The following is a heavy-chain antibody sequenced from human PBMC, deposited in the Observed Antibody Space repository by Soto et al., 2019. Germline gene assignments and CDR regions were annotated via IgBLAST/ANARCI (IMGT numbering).Heavy chain of an antibody. D-gene: IGHD5-18*01. J-gene: IGHJ4*02. CDR2: ISGSGSSI. CDR1: GFTFSSSA. V-gene: IGHV3-23*01. Sequence: EVQLLESGGGLGQPGGSLRLSCAASGFTFSSSAMSWVRQSPGKGLEWVSAISGSGSSIYYADSVRGRFNISRDNSKNTLYLQMNSLRAEDTAIYYCAKSGYNYGRFDYWGQGTLVTVSS. CDR3: AKSGYNYGRFDY.